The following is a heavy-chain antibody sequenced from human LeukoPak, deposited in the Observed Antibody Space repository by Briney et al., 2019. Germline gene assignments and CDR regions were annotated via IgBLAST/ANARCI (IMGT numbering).Heavy chain of an antibody. D-gene: IGHD1-1*01. V-gene: IGHV3-33*08. CDR3: ARDWKTNSFDY. CDR1: GFTFSNAW. CDR2: IYYDGSNI. Sequence: GGSLRLSCAASGFTFSNAWMSWVRQAPGKGLEWVAFIYYDGSNIYYADYVKGRFTISRDISKNTLYLQMDSLRAEDTAIYYCARDWKTNSFDYWGQGTLVTVSS. J-gene: IGHJ4*02.